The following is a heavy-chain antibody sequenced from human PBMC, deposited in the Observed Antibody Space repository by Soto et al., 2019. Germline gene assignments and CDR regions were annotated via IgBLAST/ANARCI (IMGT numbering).Heavy chain of an antibody. CDR3: ARDRAIVVVPAAMGYYGMDV. CDR1: GGTFSSYA. D-gene: IGHD2-2*01. J-gene: IGHJ6*02. CDR2: IIPIFGTA. V-gene: IGHV1-69*13. Sequence: ASVKVSCKASGGTFSSYAISWVRQAPGQGLEWMGGIIPIFGTANYAQKFQGRVTITADESTSTAYMELSSLRSEDTAVYYCARDRAIVVVPAAMGYYGMDVWGQGTTVTVSS.